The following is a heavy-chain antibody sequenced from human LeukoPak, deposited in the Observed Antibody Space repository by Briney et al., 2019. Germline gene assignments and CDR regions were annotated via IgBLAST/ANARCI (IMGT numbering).Heavy chain of an antibody. Sequence: GGSLRLSCAASGFTFSSYWMSWVRQAPGKGLEWVSVIYSGGSTYYADSVKGRFTISRDNSKNTLYLQMNSLRAEDTAVYYCALGSYYGSGSTWGQGTMVTVSS. J-gene: IGHJ3*01. CDR2: IYSGGST. D-gene: IGHD3-10*01. CDR3: ALGSYYGSGST. V-gene: IGHV3-66*01. CDR1: GFTFSSYW.